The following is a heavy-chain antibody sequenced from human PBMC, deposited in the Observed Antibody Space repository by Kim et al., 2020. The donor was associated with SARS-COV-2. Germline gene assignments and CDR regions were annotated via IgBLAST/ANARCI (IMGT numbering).Heavy chain of an antibody. CDR3: ARGRITMIVVDSNFDY. CDR2: ISGSGGST. J-gene: IGHJ4*02. Sequence: GGSLRLSCAASGFTFSSYAMSWVRQAPGKGLEWVSAISGSGGSTYYADSVKGRFTISRDNSKNTLYLQMNSLRAEDTAVYYCARGRITMIVVDSNFDYWGQGTLVTVSS. V-gene: IGHV3-23*01. D-gene: IGHD3-22*01. CDR1: GFTFSSYA.